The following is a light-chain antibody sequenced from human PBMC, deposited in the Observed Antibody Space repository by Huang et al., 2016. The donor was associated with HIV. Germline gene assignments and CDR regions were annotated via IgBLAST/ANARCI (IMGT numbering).Light chain of an antibody. CDR1: QGLVHSDGNTY. CDR3: MQGTHWPWT. J-gene: IGKJ1*01. CDR2: KVC. V-gene: IGKV2-30*02. Sequence: DVVMTQSPLSLPVTLGQPASISCRSSQGLVHSDGNTYLNWFQQRPGQCPRRRIYKVCNRDSGVPDRFSGRGSGTDFTLKISRVEAEDVGVYYCMQGTHWPWTFGQGTKVEIK.